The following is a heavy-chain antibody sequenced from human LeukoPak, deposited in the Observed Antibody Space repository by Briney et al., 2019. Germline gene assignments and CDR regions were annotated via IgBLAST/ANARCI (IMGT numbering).Heavy chain of an antibody. CDR3: ARGLYSSSFDY. Sequence: SVKVSCKSSGGSFSNYAISWVRQAPGQGLEWMGRIIPIRNLTKYAQNFQGRVIMTRDTSISTAYMELSSLRSDDTAVYYCARGLYSSSFDYWGQGTLVTVSS. CDR2: IIPIRNLT. V-gene: IGHV1-69*04. CDR1: GGSFSNYA. J-gene: IGHJ4*02. D-gene: IGHD6-13*01.